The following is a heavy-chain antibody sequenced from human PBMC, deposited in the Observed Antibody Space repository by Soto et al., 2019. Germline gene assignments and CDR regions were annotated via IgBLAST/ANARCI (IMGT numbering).Heavy chain of an antibody. Sequence: QVQLVQSGAEVKKPGSSVKVSCKASGGTFSSYAISWVRQAPGQGLEWMGGIIPIFGTANYAEKFQGRVTITADESTSTADMELSSLRSEDTAVYYCARDGIRDIVVVVAATLGGMDVWGQGTTVTVSS. J-gene: IGHJ6*02. D-gene: IGHD2-15*01. CDR2: IIPIFGTA. V-gene: IGHV1-69*12. CDR1: GGTFSSYA. CDR3: ARDGIRDIVVVVAATLGGMDV.